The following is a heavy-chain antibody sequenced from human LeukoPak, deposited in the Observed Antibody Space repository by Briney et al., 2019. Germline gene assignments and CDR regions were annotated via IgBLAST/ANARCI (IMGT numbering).Heavy chain of an antibody. CDR1: AFTFSSYA. CDR3: ARSNGGNFNS. J-gene: IGHJ4*02. Sequence: PGGSLRHSCAASAFTFSSYAMHWVRQAPGKGLEWVAVISYDGNNEYYADSVKGRFTISRDNSKNTLYLQMNSLRPEDTALYYCARSNGGNFNSWGQGTLVTVSS. V-gene: IGHV3-30*04. D-gene: IGHD2-8*01. CDR2: ISYDGNNE.